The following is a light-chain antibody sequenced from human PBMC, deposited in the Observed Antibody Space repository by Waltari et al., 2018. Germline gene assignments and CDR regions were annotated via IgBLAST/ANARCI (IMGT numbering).Light chain of an antibody. CDR1: QSISTY. J-gene: IGKJ5*01. CDR3: QQSYRTPDT. CDR2: GAS. V-gene: IGKV1-39*01. Sequence: DIQMTQSPSSLFASIGDRVTITCRASQSISTYLNWYQQRPGKAPKLLIFGASSLQSGVPSRFSGRGSGTDFTLIITSLQPEDFATYYCQQSYRTPDTFGQGTRLDIK.